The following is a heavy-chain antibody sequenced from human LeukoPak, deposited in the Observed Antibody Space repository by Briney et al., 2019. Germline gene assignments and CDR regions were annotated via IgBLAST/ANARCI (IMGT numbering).Heavy chain of an antibody. CDR1: GGSISSGDYY. CDR2: IYYSGST. J-gene: IGHJ4*02. Sequence: SQTLSLTCTVSGGSISSGDYYWRWIRQPPGKGLEWIGYIYYSGSTYYNPSLKSRVTISVDTSKNQFSLKLSSVTAADTAVYYCARAEDAGYFDYWGRGTLVTVSS. D-gene: IGHD3-10*01. V-gene: IGHV4-30-4*01. CDR3: ARAEDAGYFDY.